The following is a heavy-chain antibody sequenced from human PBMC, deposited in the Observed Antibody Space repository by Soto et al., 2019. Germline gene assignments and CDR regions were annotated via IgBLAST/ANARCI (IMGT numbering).Heavy chain of an antibody. CDR2: IYFNGNT. V-gene: IGHV4-59*13. Sequence: SETLSLTCTVSAASFSKYYWTWIRQPPGKGLEWVGYIYFNGNTNYNPSLKRRVTISVDTSKKQISLNLTSVTDADTAVYFCASVTFGGVVLAHWGQGTLVTVSS. CDR1: AASFSKYY. CDR3: ASVTFGGVVLAH. J-gene: IGHJ4*02. D-gene: IGHD3-16*01.